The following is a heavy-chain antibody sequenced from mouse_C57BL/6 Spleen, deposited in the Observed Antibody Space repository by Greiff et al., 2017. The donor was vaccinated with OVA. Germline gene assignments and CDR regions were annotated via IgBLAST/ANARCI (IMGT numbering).Heavy chain of an antibody. Sequence: QVQLQQSGAELVRPGSSVKLSCKASGYTFTSYWMHWVKQRPIQGLEWIGNIDPSDSETPYNQKFKDKATLTVDKSSSTAYMQLSSLTSEDSAVYYCAREYSNSFAYWGQGTLVTVSA. CDR2: IDPSDSET. J-gene: IGHJ3*01. D-gene: IGHD2-5*01. CDR3: AREYSNSFAY. V-gene: IGHV1-52*01. CDR1: GYTFTSYW.